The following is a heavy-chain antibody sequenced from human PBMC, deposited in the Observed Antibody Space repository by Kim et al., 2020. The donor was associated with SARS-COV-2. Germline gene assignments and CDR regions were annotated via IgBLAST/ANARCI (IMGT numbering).Heavy chain of an antibody. CDR1: GGTFSSYA. Sequence: SVKVSCKASGGTFSSYAISWVRQAPGQGREWMGEIIPIFGTANYAQKFQGRVTITADESTSTAYMELSNLRSEDTAVYYGARLRTTVTTRLEYYYYGMD. V-gene: IGHV1-69*13. CDR2: IIPIFGTA. J-gene: IGHJ6*01. CDR3: ARLRTTVTTRLEYYYYGMD. D-gene: IGHD4-4*01.